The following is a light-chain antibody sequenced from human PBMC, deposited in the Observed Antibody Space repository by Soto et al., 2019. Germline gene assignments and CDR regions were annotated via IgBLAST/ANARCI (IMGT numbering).Light chain of an antibody. CDR3: AAWDDSLSGQV. CDR1: TSNVGINS. Sequence: QSVLTQPSSASGTPGQRVTLSCSGSTSNVGINSVFWYQHLPGTAPKLLIYRSNQRASGAPDRFSGSKSGTSASLAISGLRSEDEADYYCAAWDDSLSGQVFGGGTQLTVL. CDR2: RSN. V-gene: IGLV1-47*01. J-gene: IGLJ2*01.